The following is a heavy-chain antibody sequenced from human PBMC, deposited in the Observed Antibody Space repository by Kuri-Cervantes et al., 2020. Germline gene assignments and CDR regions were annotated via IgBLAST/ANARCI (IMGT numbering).Heavy chain of an antibody. CDR2: IWHDGSKK. J-gene: IGHJ5*02. Sequence: GGSLRLSCATSGFTFSTYGMHWVRQAPGKGLEWVAVIWHDGSKKYYADSVKGRFTISRDDFGNTLILQMDSLRAEDTAVYYCAKECYEEYKNWFDPWGQGTLVTVSS. V-gene: IGHV3-33*06. CDR1: GFTFSTYG. D-gene: IGHD5-12*01. CDR3: AKECYEEYKNWFDP.